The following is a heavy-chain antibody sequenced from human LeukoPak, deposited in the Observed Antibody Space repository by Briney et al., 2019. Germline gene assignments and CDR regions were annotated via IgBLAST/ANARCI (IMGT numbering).Heavy chain of an antibody. Sequence: GESLKISCKASGYSFSNYWIGWVRQMPGKGLEWMGIIYPGDSDTRYSPSVQGQVTISVDKSINTAYLQWNSLRASDSAMYYCARRAVRGISAAGTDCWGQGTLVTVSS. V-gene: IGHV5-51*01. D-gene: IGHD6-13*01. CDR1: GYSFSNYW. CDR2: IYPGDSDT. CDR3: ARRAVRGISAAGTDC. J-gene: IGHJ4*02.